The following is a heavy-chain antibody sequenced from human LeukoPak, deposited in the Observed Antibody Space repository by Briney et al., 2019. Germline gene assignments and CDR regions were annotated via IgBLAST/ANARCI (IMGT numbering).Heavy chain of an antibody. CDR2: ISADNGNT. Sequence: ASVKVSCKGSGYTFTSYGISWVRQAPGEGLGWMGWISADNGNTNYEQKFQGRVTMTTDTSTNTAYMELRSLRSDDTAVYYCARGPRRQQLVRDNWFDPWGQGTLVTVSS. D-gene: IGHD6-13*01. CDR3: ARGPRRQQLVRDNWFDP. CDR1: GYTFTSYG. V-gene: IGHV1-18*04. J-gene: IGHJ5*02.